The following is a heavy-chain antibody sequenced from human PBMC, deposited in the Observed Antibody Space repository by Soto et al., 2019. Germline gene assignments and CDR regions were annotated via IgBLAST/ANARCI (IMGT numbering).Heavy chain of an antibody. Sequence: GESLKISCAASGFTFSSYAMSWVRQAPGKGLEWVSAISGSGGSTYYADSVKGRFTISRDNSKNTLYLQMNSLRAEDTAVYYCAKDQARRFDPWGQGTLVTVS. V-gene: IGHV3-23*01. CDR3: AKDQARRFDP. J-gene: IGHJ5*02. CDR1: GFTFSSYA. CDR2: ISGSGGST.